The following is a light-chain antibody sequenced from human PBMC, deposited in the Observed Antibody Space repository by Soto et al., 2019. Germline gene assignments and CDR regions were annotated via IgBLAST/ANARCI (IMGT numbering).Light chain of an antibody. V-gene: IGLV2-8*01. CDR3: ISYAGSNKPA. CDR2: DVN. J-gene: IGLJ2*01. CDR1: SSDVGGYNY. Sequence: QSALTQPPSASGSPGQSVAISCSGNSSDVGGYNYVSWYQQHPGKAPKLMIYDVNKRPSGVPDRFSGSKSGNTASLTVSGRQTEDEADYYCISYAGSNKPAFGGGTKLTVL.